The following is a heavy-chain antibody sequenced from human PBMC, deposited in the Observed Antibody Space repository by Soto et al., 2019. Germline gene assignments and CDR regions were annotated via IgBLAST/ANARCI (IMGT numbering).Heavy chain of an antibody. CDR2: IIPIFGTA. CDR1: GSTFSSYA. D-gene: IGHD3-22*01. V-gene: IGHV1-69*06. J-gene: IGHJ2*01. CDR3: ARAYYYDSSPKWYFDL. Sequence: SVKVSCKASGSTFSSYAISWVRQAPGQGHEWMGGIIPIFGTANYAQKFQGRVTITADKSTSTAYMELSSLRSEDTAVYYCARAYYYDSSPKWYFDLWGRGTLVTVSS.